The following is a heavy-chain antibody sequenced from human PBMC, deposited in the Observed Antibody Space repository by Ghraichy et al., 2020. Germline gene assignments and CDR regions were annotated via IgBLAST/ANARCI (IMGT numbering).Heavy chain of an antibody. CDR3: ARDSSATAYGMDV. Sequence: GGSLRLSCAASGFTVSSNYMSWVRQAPGKGLEWVSVIYSGGSTYYADSVKGRFTISRDNSKNTLYLQMNSLRAEDTAVYYCARDSSATAYGMDVWGQGTTVTVSS. J-gene: IGHJ6*02. CDR2: IYSGGST. V-gene: IGHV3-53*01. D-gene: IGHD2-15*01. CDR1: GFTVSSNY.